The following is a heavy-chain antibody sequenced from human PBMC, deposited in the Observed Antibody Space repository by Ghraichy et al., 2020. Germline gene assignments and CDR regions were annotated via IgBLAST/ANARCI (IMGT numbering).Heavy chain of an antibody. CDR1: GYSFTGNY. CDR2: IHPNSGGT. V-gene: IGHV1-2*02. J-gene: IGHJ4*02. D-gene: IGHD5-24*01. CDR3: ARISDAYNPKFFFDY. Sequence: ASVKVSCKASGYSFTGNYLHWVRQAPGQGLEWLGWIHPNSGGTNYAQRFQGRVTMTRDTSISTAYLELSRLRSDDTAVYYCARISDAYNPKFFFDYWGQGTLVTISS.